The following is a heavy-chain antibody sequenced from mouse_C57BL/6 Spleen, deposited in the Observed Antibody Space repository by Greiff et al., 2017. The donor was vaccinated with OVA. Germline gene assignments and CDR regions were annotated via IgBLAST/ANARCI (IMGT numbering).Heavy chain of an antibody. Sequence: QVQLQQPGAELVMPGASVKLSCKASGYTFTSYWMHWVKQRPGQGLEWIGEIDPSDSYTNYNQKFKGKSTLTVDKSSSTAYMQLSSLTSEDAAVYYRARIYYCYDGLLDYWGQGTTLTVSS. J-gene: IGHJ2*01. CDR1: GYTFTSYW. CDR2: IDPSDSYT. CDR3: ARIYYCYDGLLDY. D-gene: IGHD2-2*01. V-gene: IGHV1-69*01.